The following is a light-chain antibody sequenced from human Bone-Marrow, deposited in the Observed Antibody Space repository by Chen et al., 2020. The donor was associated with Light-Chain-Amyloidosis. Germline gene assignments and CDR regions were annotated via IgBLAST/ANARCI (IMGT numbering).Light chain of an antibody. J-gene: IGKJ4*01. CDR1: QTISSW. CDR2: KSS. CDR3: QQYNSYSPLT. V-gene: IGKV1-5*03. Sequence: DIQMTQSPSTLSASVGDRVTITCRASQTISSWLAWYQQKPGKAPKLLIYKSSSLESGVPSRFSGSGSGTEFTLTISRLQPDDSATYYCQQYNSYSPLTFGGWTKVEIK.